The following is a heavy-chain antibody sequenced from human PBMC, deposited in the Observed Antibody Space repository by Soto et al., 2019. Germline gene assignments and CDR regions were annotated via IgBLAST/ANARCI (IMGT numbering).Heavy chain of an antibody. CDR2: ISGSGGST. D-gene: IGHD3-10*01. CDR1: GFTLRNYA. CDR3: AKHRQSGFGEYTFDF. Sequence: EVQLLESGGGLVQPGRSLRLSCAASGFTLRNYAMSWVRQAPGKGLECVSGISGSGGSTYYADSVKGRFTISRDNSKNTLYLQMNTLSAEDTAVYYCAKHRQSGFGEYTFDFWGQGSLVTVSS. J-gene: IGHJ4*02. V-gene: IGHV3-23*01.